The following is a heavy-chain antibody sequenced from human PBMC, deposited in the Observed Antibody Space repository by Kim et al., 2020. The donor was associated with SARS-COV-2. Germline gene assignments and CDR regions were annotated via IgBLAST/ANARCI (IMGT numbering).Heavy chain of an antibody. V-gene: IGHV3-23*01. CDR3: AKLYDSSGYYYSVGYAFDI. CDR2: ISGSGGST. J-gene: IGHJ3*02. Sequence: GGSLRLSCAASGFTFSSYAMRWVRQAPGKGLEWVSAISGSGGSTNYADSVKCRFTISRDNSKKTLYLQMNSLRDEDTAVYYCAKLYDSSGYYYSVGYAFDIWGQETMVTVSS. D-gene: IGHD3-22*01. CDR1: GFTFSSYA.